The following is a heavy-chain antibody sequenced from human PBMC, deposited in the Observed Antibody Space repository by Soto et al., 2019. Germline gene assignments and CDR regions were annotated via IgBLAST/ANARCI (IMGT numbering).Heavy chain of an antibody. J-gene: IGHJ6*02. CDR1: GYTFTSYY. CDR3: AREGGVVTPGGYYYYGMDV. Sequence: ASVKVSCKASGYTFTSYYMHWVRQAPGQGLEWMGIINPSGGSTSYAQKFQGRVTMTRDTSTSTVYMELSSLRSEDTAVYYCAREGGVVTPGGYYYYGMDVWGQGTTVTSP. D-gene: IGHD2-21*02. V-gene: IGHV1-46*01. CDR2: INPSGGST.